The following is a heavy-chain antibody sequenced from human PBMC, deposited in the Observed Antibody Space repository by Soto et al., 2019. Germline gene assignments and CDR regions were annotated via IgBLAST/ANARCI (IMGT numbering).Heavy chain of an antibody. CDR2: IYPGDSDT. CDR1: GDSFTSYW. Sequence: GESLKISGKGSGDSFTSYWIGWVRQMPGKGLEWMGIIYPGDSDTRYSPSFQGQVTLSAEKSIRTAYLQWSSLKASDTAMYYCARIGGCSGGSCYSDDDFEIWGQGTMVTVSS. V-gene: IGHV5-51*01. CDR3: ARIGGCSGGSCYSDDDFEI. D-gene: IGHD2-15*01. J-gene: IGHJ3*02.